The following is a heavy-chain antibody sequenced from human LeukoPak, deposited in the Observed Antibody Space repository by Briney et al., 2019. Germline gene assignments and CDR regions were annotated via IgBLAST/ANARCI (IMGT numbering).Heavy chain of an antibody. CDR2: ISSSSSYL. Sequence: GGPVSHPRAASWFTLRCYIMNGPRDAPGRALVYFSSISSSSSYLYYADSVKGRFTISRDNAKNSLYLQMNSLRAEDTAVYYCARKALYGAYDYWGQGTLVTVSS. CDR3: ARKALYGAYDY. J-gene: IGHJ4*02. V-gene: IGHV3-21*01. D-gene: IGHD2/OR15-2a*01. CDR1: WFTLRCYI.